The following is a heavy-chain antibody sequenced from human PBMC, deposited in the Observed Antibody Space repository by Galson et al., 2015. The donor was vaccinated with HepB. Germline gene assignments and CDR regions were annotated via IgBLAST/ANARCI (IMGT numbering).Heavy chain of an antibody. V-gene: IGHV3-74*01. CDR2: VSPDGSRY. D-gene: IGHD1-14*01. J-gene: IGHJ6*02. Sequence: ALRPSCAAPAFTFSSYWMHWVRQAPGNGLMCVARVSPDGSRYSYAESVKGRFTIARDNAKNTLYLHMNSLRAEDAAVYYCARAVRITGGLHFYGLDVWGQGTTVTVSS. CDR1: AFTFSSYW. CDR3: ARAVRITGGLHFYGLDV.